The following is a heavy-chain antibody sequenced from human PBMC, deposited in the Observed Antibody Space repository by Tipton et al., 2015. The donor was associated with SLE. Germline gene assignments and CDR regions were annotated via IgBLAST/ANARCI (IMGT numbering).Heavy chain of an antibody. CDR3: ARGTAKYQSILSDGFDM. V-gene: IGHV4-31*03. CDR2: TSYSGST. J-gene: IGHJ3*02. CDR1: GGSISSDDYY. D-gene: IGHD2-2*01. Sequence: TLSLTCTVSGGSISSDDYYWTWIRQHPGKGLEWIGHTSYSGSTYYNPSLKSRITISVDTSKNHFSLKLTSVTAADTAVYYCARGTAKYQSILSDGFDMWGQGTMVTVSS.